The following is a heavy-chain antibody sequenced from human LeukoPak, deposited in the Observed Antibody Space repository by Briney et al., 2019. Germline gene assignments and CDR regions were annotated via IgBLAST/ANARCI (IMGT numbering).Heavy chain of an antibody. CDR3: ARRTASWYLRAFDL. D-gene: IGHD6-13*01. CDR2: IYTSGST. CDR1: GGSISSYY. Sequence: TSETLSLTCTVSGGSISSYYWSWIRQPAGKGLEWIGRIYTSGSTNYNPSLKSRVTISADTSANQLSLRLTSVTAADTAVYYCARRTASWYLRAFDLWGPGTMVTVSS. V-gene: IGHV4-4*07. J-gene: IGHJ3*01.